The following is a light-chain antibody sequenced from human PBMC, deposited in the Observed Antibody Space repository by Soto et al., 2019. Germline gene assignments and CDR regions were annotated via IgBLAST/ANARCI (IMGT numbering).Light chain of an antibody. Sequence: QSVLTQPASVSGSPGQSITISCTGTSSDVGVFNYVSWYQQHPGKAPKLVISEVTNRPSGVSNRFSGSKSGNTASLTISGLQSEDEAEYYCSSYTSDSPLFVFGTGTKVTVL. CDR1: SSDVGVFNY. J-gene: IGLJ1*01. CDR3: SSYTSDSPLFV. CDR2: EVT. V-gene: IGLV2-14*01.